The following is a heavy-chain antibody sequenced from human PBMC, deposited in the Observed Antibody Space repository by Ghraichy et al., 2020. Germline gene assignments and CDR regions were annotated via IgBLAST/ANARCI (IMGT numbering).Heavy chain of an antibody. V-gene: IGHV3-30*03. CDR2: MSDDGTNR. D-gene: IGHD3-10*01. Sequence: GESLNISCAASGFTFSSYAMHWVRQAPGKELEWVAVMSDDGTNRFYVDSVKGRCTISRDISKNTLYLEMSSLRAEDTAVYYCARSMIRSIIITPDVWGQGTSVTVSS. CDR3: ARSMIRSIIITPDV. CDR1: GFTFSSYA. J-gene: IGHJ6*02.